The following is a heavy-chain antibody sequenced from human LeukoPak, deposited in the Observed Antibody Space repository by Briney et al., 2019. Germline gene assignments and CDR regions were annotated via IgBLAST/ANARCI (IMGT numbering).Heavy chain of an antibody. CDR2: INHSGST. V-gene: IGHV4-34*01. D-gene: IGHD2-2*01. CDR3: ARGPSCSSTSCSGTWFDP. J-gene: IGHJ5*02. CDR1: GGSFSGYY. Sequence: SETLSLTCAVYGGSFSGYYWSWIRQPPGKGLEWIGEINHSGSTNYNPSLKGRVTISVDTSKNQFSLKLSSVTAADTAVYYCARGPSCSSTSCSGTWFDPWGQGTLVTVSS.